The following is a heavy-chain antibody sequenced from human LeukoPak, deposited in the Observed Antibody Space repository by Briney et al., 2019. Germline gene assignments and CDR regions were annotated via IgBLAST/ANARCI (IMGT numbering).Heavy chain of an antibody. D-gene: IGHD3-3*01. CDR1: GYTFTSYG. J-gene: IGHJ6*02. CDR3: ARKNWTIFGVVKSHHKYGMDV. Sequence: GASVKVSCKASGYTFTSYGISWVRQAPGQGLEWMGWISAYNGNTNYAQKLQGRVTITADKSTSTAYMELSSLRSEDTAVYYCARKNWTIFGVVKSHHKYGMDVWGQGTTVTVSS. V-gene: IGHV1-18*01. CDR2: ISAYNGNT.